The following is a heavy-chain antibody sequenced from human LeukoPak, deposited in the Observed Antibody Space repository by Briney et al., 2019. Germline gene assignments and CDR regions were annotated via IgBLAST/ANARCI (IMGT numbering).Heavy chain of an antibody. V-gene: IGHV4-34*01. J-gene: IGHJ6*02. D-gene: IGHD5-12*01. CDR1: GWTLSGYY. CDR2: VIHSQSI. Sequence: SETLSLTCAASGWTLSGYYWSWIRQAPGKGLDWIAEVIHSQSINLNPSLMSRLAISVDTSKNQFSLRLSSVTAADTAVYFCARGIRGGGMNASGYYRYHYNGLDVWGQGTTVTVSS. CDR3: ARGIRGGGMNASGYYRYHYNGLDV.